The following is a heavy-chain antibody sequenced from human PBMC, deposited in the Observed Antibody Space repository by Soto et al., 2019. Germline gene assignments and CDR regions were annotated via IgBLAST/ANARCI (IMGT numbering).Heavy chain of an antibody. Sequence: QVHLQESGPGLVNPSGTLTLTCAVSGGSISSSHWWGWVRQAPGKGLEWIGEIYHSGSTNYNPSLKRRITLSVDKSKNQSSVNLGPVTAADTAVYYCVSGADETAIVPAPWLVWGRGTMVTVSS. V-gene: IGHV4-4*02. CDR2: IYHSGST. CDR1: GGSISSSHW. CDR3: VSGADETAIVPAPWLV. D-gene: IGHD2-21*02. J-gene: IGHJ6*02.